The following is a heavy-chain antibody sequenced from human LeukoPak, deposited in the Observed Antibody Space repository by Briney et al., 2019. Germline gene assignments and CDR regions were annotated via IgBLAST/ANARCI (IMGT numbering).Heavy chain of an antibody. J-gene: IGHJ4*02. CDR1: GGTFSSYA. CDR3: ARDHDILTGYLDY. D-gene: IGHD3-9*01. CDR2: IIPIFGIA. Sequence: SSVKVSCKASGGTFSSYAIRWVREAPGQGLEWMEGIIPIFGIANYAQKFRGRVTITTDGSTSTAYMELSSLRSEDTAVYYCARDHDILTGYLDYWGQGTLVTVSS. V-gene: IGHV1-69*05.